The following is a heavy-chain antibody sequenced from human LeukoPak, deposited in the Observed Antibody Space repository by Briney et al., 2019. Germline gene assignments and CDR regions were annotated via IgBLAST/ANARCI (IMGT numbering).Heavy chain of an antibody. J-gene: IGHJ4*02. Sequence: SETLSLTCTVSGGSISSHYWSWIQQPPGKGLEWIGYIYYSGSTNYNPSLKSRVTISVDTSKNQFSLKLSSVTAADTAVYYCARGGPYCSSTSCYAFDYWGQGTLVTVSS. CDR3: ARGGPYCSSTSCYAFDY. CDR2: IYYSGST. V-gene: IGHV4-59*11. D-gene: IGHD2-2*01. CDR1: GGSISSHY.